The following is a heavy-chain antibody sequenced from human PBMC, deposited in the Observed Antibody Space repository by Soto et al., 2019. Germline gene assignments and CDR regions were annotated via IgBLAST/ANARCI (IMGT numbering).Heavy chain of an antibody. V-gene: IGHV3-15*01. CDR1: FTFTNAW. CDR2: IKSRTDNGTT. Sequence: FTFTNAWMTWVRQAPGKGLEWVGRIKSRTDNGTTDYAAPVKGRFIISRDDSKNTLSLQMNSLRTEDTAVYYCTTGPFWGQGTLVTVSS. J-gene: IGHJ4*02. CDR3: TTGPF.